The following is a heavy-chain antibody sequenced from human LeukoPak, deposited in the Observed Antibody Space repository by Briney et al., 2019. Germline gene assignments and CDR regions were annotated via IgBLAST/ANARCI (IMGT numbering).Heavy chain of an antibody. CDR1: GFTFRNYA. CDR3: TKWGDYDGSTGYYDSDY. D-gene: IGHD3-9*01. V-gene: IGHV3-23*01. J-gene: IGHJ4*02. CDR2: IVGNGVTT. Sequence: GASLRLSCAASGFTFRNYAMSWVRQAPGKGLEWVSAIVGNGVTTYYADSVQGRFTISRNNSKNTLYLQMNSLRAEDTALYYCTKWGDYDGSTGYYDSDYWGQGTLVTVSS.